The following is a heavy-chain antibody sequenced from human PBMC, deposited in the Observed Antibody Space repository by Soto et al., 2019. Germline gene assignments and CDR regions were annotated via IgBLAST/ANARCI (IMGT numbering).Heavy chain of an antibody. D-gene: IGHD3-22*01. Sequence: ASVKVSCKVSGYTLTELSMHWVRQAPGKGLEWMGGFDPEDGETIYAQKFQGRVTMTEDTSTDTAYMELSSLRSEDTAVYYCATDNYDSSGYYLDYWGQGTLVTVSS. CDR2: FDPEDGET. V-gene: IGHV1-24*01. CDR1: GYTLTELS. J-gene: IGHJ4*02. CDR3: ATDNYDSSGYYLDY.